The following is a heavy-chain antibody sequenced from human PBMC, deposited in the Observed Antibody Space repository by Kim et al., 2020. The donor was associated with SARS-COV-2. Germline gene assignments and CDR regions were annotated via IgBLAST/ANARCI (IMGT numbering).Heavy chain of an antibody. CDR1: GYGFNIYW. CDR3: ARRTGYSSSWYFDY. Sequence: GESLKISCKGSGYGFNIYWIGWVRQMPGKGLEWMGIIYPGDSDTTYGPSFQGQVTISVDKSISTAYLQWSGLKASDNAMYYCARRTGYSSSWYFDYWGQGTLVTVSS. CDR2: IYPGDSDT. D-gene: IGHD6-13*01. J-gene: IGHJ4*02. V-gene: IGHV5-51*01.